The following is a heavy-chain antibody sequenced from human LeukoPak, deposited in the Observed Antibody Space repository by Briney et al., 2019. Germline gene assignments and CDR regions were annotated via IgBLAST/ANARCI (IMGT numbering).Heavy chain of an antibody. CDR3: ARVNSDYYYYGMDV. Sequence: GGSLRLSCAASGFTFSSYSMNWVRQAPGKGLEWVSYISSSSSSIYYADSMKGRFTISRDNAKNSLYVQMNSLRDEDTAVYYCARVNSDYYYYGMDVWGQGTTVTVSS. CDR2: ISSSSSSI. J-gene: IGHJ6*02. CDR1: GFTFSSYS. V-gene: IGHV3-48*02. D-gene: IGHD4-23*01.